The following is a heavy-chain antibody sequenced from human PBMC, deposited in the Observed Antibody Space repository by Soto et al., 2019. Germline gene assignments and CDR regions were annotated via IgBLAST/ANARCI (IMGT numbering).Heavy chain of an antibody. J-gene: IGHJ3*02. CDR2: FTGGGGRT. D-gene: IGHD6-19*01. CDR1: GFTFSSYA. V-gene: IGHV3-23*01. CDR3: AKETRSSGPGAFDI. Sequence: GGSLRLSCAASGFTFSSYAMSWVRQAPGKGLEWVSAFTGGGGRTYYADSVKGRFTISRDNSKNTLYLQINSLRAEDTAIYYCAKETRSSGPGAFDIWGQGTMVTVSS.